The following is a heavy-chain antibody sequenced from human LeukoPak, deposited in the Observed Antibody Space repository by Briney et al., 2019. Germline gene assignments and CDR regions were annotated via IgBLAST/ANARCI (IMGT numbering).Heavy chain of an antibody. D-gene: IGHD6-19*01. J-gene: IGHJ4*02. CDR2: FDPEDGET. CDR3: ATQGYSSVAKHYFDY. V-gene: IGHV1-24*01. CDR1: GYTLTELS. Sequence: ASVKVSCKVSGYTLTELSMHWVRQAPGKGLEWMGGFDPEDGETIHAQKFQGRVTMTEDTSTDTAYMELSSLRSEDTAVYYCATQGYSSVAKHYFDYWGQGTLVTVSS.